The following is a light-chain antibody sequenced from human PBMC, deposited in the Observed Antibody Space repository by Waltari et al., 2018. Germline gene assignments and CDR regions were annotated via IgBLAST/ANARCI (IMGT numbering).Light chain of an antibody. Sequence: EIVLTQYPATLSLSPGDRANLSCRASQRVSSYLAWYQQKPGQAPRLLIYDASNRATGIPARFSGSGSGTDFTLTISSLEPEDFAVYYCQQRSNWPRTFGQGTKVEIK. CDR3: QQRSNWPRT. CDR2: DAS. J-gene: IGKJ1*01. CDR1: QRVSSY. V-gene: IGKV3-11*01.